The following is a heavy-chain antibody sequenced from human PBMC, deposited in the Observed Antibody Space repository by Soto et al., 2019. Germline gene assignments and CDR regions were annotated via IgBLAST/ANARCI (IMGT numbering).Heavy chain of an antibody. V-gene: IGHV4-34*01. CDR1: GGSFSGYY. Sequence: SETLSLSCAVYGGSFSGYYWSWISEPPGRGLEWFGEINHSGSTNYNPSLKSRVTISVDTSKNQFSLKLSSVTAADTAVYYCARLCITMVRGVISPIRVXYGIDVWGKGTTVTVS. J-gene: IGHJ6*04. CDR3: ARLCITMVRGVISPIRVXYGIDV. CDR2: INHSGST. D-gene: IGHD3-10*01.